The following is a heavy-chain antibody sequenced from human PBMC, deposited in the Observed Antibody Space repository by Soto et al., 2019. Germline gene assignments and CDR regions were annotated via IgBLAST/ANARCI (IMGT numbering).Heavy chain of an antibody. CDR3: ARDTGSSWPTEPDY. V-gene: IGHV3-33*01. D-gene: IGHD6-13*01. Sequence: QVQLVESGGGGVQPGRSLRLSCAASGFTFSSYGMHWVRQAPGKGLEWVAVIWYDGSNKYYADSVKGRFTISRDNSKNTLYLQMNSLRAEDTAVYYCARDTGSSWPTEPDYWGQGTLVTVSS. CDR1: GFTFSSYG. J-gene: IGHJ4*02. CDR2: IWYDGSNK.